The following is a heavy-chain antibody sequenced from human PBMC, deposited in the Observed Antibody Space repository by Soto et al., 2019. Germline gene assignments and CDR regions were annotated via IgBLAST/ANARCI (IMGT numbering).Heavy chain of an antibody. CDR3: ARHMVIMLYYYYGMDV. J-gene: IGHJ6*02. CDR1: GFTFSSYS. V-gene: IGHV3-48*02. CDR2: ISSSSSTI. Sequence: HPGGSLRLSCAASGFTFSSYSMNWVRQAPGKGLEWVSYISSSSSTIYYADSVKGRFTISRDNAKNSLYLQMNSLRDEDTAVYYCARHMVIMLYYYYGMDVWGQGTTVTVSS. D-gene: IGHD3-3*01.